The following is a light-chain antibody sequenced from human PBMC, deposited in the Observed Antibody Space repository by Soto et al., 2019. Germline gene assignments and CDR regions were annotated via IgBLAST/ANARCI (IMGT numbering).Light chain of an antibody. CDR2: DVS. V-gene: IGLV2-14*03. CDR3: SSFTGSTYV. Sequence: QSALTQPASVSGSPGQSITISCTGTISDVGGYNFVSWYQQYPGKAPKLMICDVSNRPSGVSNRFSGSKSGNTASLTISGLQAEDEADYYCSSFTGSTYVFGTGTQLTVL. J-gene: IGLJ1*01. CDR1: ISDVGGYNF.